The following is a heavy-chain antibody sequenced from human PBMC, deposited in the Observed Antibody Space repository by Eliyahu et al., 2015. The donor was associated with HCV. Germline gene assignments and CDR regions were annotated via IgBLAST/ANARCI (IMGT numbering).Heavy chain of an antibody. CDR2: INHRGST. J-gene: IGHJ4*02. V-gene: IGHV4-34*01. Sequence: QVQLHQWGAGLSKPSETLSLTCAVYGGSLSGDYWYWIRQSPGKGXEWIGEINHRGSTNYNPXVKSRITISVDTSKXQFSLKLXSVTAADTAVYYCARSIAARRDYWGQGTLVTVSS. CDR3: ARSIAARRDY. D-gene: IGHD6-6*01. CDR1: GGSLSGDY.